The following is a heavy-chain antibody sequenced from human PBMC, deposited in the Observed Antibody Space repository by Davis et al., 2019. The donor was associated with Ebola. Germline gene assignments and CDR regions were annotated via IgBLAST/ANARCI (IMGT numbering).Heavy chain of an antibody. V-gene: IGHV3-11*01. CDR2: ISSSGRII. CDR3: TRRVTATWGGNWFAP. D-gene: IGHD2-21*02. Sequence: PGGSLRLSCAASGFTFSDYFMTWVRQAPGKGLEWVSYISSSGRIIYYADSVKGRFTISRDNAKNSLFLQMNSLRPEDTAVNYCTRRVTATWGGNWFAPWGQGTLATVSS. CDR1: GFTFSDYF. J-gene: IGHJ5*02.